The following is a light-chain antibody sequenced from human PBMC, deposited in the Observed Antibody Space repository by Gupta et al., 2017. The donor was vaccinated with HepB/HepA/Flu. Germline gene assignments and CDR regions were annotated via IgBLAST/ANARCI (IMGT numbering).Light chain of an antibody. V-gene: IGKV1-39*01. J-gene: IGKJ1*01. CDR1: QSIARY. Sequence: DIQMTHSPSSLSASGGDRVTITSRASQSIARYVNWYQQKPGKAPKLLIYAASSLQGGVPSRFSGSGSGTDFSLTISSLQPEDFAAYYCQQTYSIPWTFGQGTKVEVK. CDR2: AAS. CDR3: QQTYSIPWT.